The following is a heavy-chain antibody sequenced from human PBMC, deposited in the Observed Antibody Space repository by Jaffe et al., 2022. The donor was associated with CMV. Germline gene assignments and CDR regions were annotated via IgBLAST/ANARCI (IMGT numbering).Heavy chain of an antibody. CDR2: INPSGGST. CDR1: GYTFTSYY. V-gene: IGHV1-46*01. J-gene: IGHJ3*02. Sequence: QVQLVQSGAEVKKPGASVKVSCKASGYTFTSYYMHWVRQAPGQGLEWMGIINPSGGSTSYAQKFQGRVTMTRDTSTSTVYMELSSLRSEDTAVYYCARDRWSGYSVGYAFDIWGQGTMVTVSS. CDR3: ARDRWSGYSVGYAFDI. D-gene: IGHD3-3*01.